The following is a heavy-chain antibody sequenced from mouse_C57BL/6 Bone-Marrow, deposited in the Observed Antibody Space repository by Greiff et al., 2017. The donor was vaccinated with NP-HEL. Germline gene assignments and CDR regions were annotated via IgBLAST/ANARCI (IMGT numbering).Heavy chain of an antibody. V-gene: IGHV5-4*03. CDR1: GFTFSSYA. J-gene: IGHJ3*01. D-gene: IGHD4-1*01. CDR3: AILTGTAWFAY. CDR2: ISDGGSYT. Sequence: EVKVEESGGGLVKPGGSLKLSCAASGFTFSSYAMSWVRQTPEKRLEWVATISDGGSYTYYPDNVKGRFTISRDNAKNNLYLQMSHLKSEDTAMYYCAILTGTAWFAYWGQGTLVTVSA.